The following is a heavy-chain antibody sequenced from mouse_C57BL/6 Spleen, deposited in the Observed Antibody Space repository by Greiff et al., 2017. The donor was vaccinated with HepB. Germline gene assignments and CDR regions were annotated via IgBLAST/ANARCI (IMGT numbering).Heavy chain of an antibody. V-gene: IGHV1-50*01. CDR3: ASWGDPRFAY. CDR2: IDPSDSYT. CDR1: GYTFTSYW. D-gene: IGHD3-3*01. Sequence: QVQLQQPGAELVKPGASVKLSCKASGYTFTSYWMQWVKQRPGQGLEWIGEIDPSDSYTNYNQKFKGKATLTVDTSSSTAYMQLSSLTSEDSAVYYCASWGDPRFAYWGQGTLVTVSA. J-gene: IGHJ3*01.